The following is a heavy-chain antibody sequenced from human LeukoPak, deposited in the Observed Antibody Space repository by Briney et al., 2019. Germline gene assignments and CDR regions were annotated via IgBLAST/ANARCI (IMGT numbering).Heavy chain of an antibody. Sequence: SETLSLTCTVSGGSISSYYWSWIRQPPGKGLEWIGYIYYSGSTNYNPSLKSRVTISVDTSKNQFSLKLSSVTAADTAVYYCARSDYYDSSGYYIRPDYFDYWGQGTLVTVSS. CDR3: ARSDYYDSSGYYIRPDYFDY. CDR2: IYYSGST. V-gene: IGHV4-59*01. J-gene: IGHJ4*02. D-gene: IGHD3-22*01. CDR1: GGSISSYY.